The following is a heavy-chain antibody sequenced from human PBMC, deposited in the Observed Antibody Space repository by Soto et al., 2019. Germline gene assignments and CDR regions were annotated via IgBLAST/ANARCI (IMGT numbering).Heavy chain of an antibody. J-gene: IGHJ4*02. CDR3: ARCPGEKCARNTIFGVVGEGFDY. CDR2: ISDGGGST. D-gene: IGHD3-3*01. Sequence: EVQLLESGGGLVQPGGSLRLSCAASGFTFNNFAMSWVRQAPGKGLEWVSSISDGGGSTYYGDSVKGRFTISRDNSKKTLDLQMNSLRAEDTAVYYCARCPGEKCARNTIFGVVGEGFDYWGQGTLVTVSS. CDR1: GFTFNNFA. V-gene: IGHV3-23*01.